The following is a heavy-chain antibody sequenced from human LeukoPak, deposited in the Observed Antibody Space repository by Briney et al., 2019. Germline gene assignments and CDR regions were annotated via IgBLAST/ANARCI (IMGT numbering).Heavy chain of an antibody. D-gene: IGHD3-22*01. CDR1: GFTFSSYA. J-gene: IGHJ4*02. CDR3: ARAGDSSGYGHRNFDY. Sequence: GGSLRLSCAASGFTFSSYAMSWVRQAPGKGLEWVSAISGSGGSTYYADSVKGRFTISRDNSKNTLYLQMNSLRAEDTAVYYCARAGDSSGYGHRNFDYWGQGTLVTVSS. CDR2: ISGSGGST. V-gene: IGHV3-23*01.